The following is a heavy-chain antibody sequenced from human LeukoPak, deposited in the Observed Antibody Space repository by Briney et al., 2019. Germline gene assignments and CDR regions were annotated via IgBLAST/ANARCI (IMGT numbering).Heavy chain of an antibody. CDR2: IYSGGST. J-gene: IGHJ4*02. CDR1: GFTVSSNY. V-gene: IGHV3-66*01. CDR3: ARDAPSYYYDSSYYFDY. D-gene: IGHD3-22*01. Sequence: PGGSLRLSCAASGFTVSSNYMSWVRQAPGKGLEWVSVIYSGGSTYYADSVKGRFTISRDNSKNTLYLQMNSLRAEDTAVYYCARDAPSYYYDSSYYFDYWGQGTLVTVSS.